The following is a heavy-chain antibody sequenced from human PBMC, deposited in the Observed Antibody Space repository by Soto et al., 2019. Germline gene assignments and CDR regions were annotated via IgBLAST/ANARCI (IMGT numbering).Heavy chain of an antibody. CDR3: ARKGSGDYALDY. D-gene: IGHD4-17*01. J-gene: IGHJ4*02. CDR2: IYWDDVK. V-gene: IGHV2-5*02. Sequence: QITLKESGPTLVKPTQTLTLTCTLSGFSLSTGGVGVGWIRQPPGKALEWLAVIYWDDVKHYSPSLERRLTITKDTSESEVVLTMANMDPVDTATYYCARKGSGDYALDYWGQGILVTVSS. CDR1: GFSLSTGGVG.